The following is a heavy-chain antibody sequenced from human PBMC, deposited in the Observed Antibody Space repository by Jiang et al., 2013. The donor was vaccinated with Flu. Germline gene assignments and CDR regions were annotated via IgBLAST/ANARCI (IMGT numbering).Heavy chain of an antibody. CDR1: GGSISSSSYY. D-gene: IGHD3-10*01. CDR2: IYYSGST. J-gene: IGHJ4*02. CDR3: ARHRGNYYGSGSYYLDY. V-gene: IGHV4-39*01. Sequence: GPGLVKPSETLSLTCTVSGGSISSSSYYWGWIRQPPGKGLEWIGSIYYSGSTYYNPSLKSRVTISVDTSKNQFSLKLSSVTATDTAVYYCARHRGNYYGSGSYYLDYWGQGTLVTVSS.